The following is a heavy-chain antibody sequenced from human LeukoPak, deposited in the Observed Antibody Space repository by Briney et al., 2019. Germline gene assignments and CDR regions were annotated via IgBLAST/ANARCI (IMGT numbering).Heavy chain of an antibody. J-gene: IGHJ4*02. V-gene: IGHV3-20*04. CDR2: TNMNAGST. D-gene: IGHD4-17*01. Sequence: PGGSLRLSCAASGFTFDDYGMGWVRQAPVKGLEWVAGTNMNAGSTGTADSVKGRFTISRDNAKNSLYLQMNSLRAEDTAVYYCARGGDYGDVTDYWGQGTLVTVSS. CDR3: ARGGDYGDVTDY. CDR1: GFTFDDYG.